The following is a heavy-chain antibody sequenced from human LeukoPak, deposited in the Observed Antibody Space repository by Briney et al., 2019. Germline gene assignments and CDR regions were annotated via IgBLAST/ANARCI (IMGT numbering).Heavy chain of an antibody. CDR3: ARDLFWLTGGSGSAKYYYYGMDV. Sequence: ASVKVSCKASGYTFTSYYMHWVRQAPGQGLEWMGIINPSGGSTSYAQKFQGRVTMTRDTSTSTVYMELSSLRSEDTAVYYCARDLFWLTGGSGSAKYYYYGMDVWGRGTTVTVSS. J-gene: IGHJ6*02. CDR1: GYTFTSYY. D-gene: IGHD3-10*01. V-gene: IGHV1-46*01. CDR2: INPSGGST.